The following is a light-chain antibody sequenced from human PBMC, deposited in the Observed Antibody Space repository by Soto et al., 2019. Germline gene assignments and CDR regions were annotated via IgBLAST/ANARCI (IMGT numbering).Light chain of an antibody. CDR2: KAS. V-gene: IGKV1-5*03. Sequence: IQRTQSPSTLSASVGDTVTITRRASQSISNWLAWYQQKPGQAPKLLIHKASTLESGVPSRFSGSGSGTEFTLTLSSLQPDDFATFYCQQYDRFPYTFGQGTKLEIK. CDR3: QQYDRFPYT. CDR1: QSISNW. J-gene: IGKJ2*01.